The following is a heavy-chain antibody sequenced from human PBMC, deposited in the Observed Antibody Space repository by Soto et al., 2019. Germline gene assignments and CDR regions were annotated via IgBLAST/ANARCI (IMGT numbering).Heavy chain of an antibody. CDR2: IIPILGIA. D-gene: IGHD2-15*01. Sequence: SVKVSCKASGGTFSSYTISWVRQAPGQGLEWMGRIIPILGIANYAQKFQGRVTITADKSTSTAYMELSSLRSEDTSFYYCARGSSCSSGGSCYPFDYWGQGTLVTVSS. J-gene: IGHJ4*02. V-gene: IGHV1-69*02. CDR3: ARGSSCSSGGSCYPFDY. CDR1: GGTFSSYT.